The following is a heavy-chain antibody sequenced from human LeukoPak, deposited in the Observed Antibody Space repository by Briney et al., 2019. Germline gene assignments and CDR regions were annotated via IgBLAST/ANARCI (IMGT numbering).Heavy chain of an antibody. CDR2: IYYSGST. Sequence: SETLSLTCTVSDGSISSSTYYWGWIRQPPGKGLERIGSIYYSGSTYYNPSLKSRLTITVDTSKNQFSLKLSSVTAADTAVYYCASWGGYGQNWFDPWGQGTLVTVSS. CDR3: ASWGGYGQNWFDP. D-gene: IGHD5-12*01. CDR1: DGSISSSTYY. J-gene: IGHJ5*02. V-gene: IGHV4-39*07.